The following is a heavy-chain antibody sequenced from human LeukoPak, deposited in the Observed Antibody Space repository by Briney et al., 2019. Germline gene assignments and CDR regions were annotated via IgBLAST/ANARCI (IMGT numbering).Heavy chain of an antibody. V-gene: IGHV4-38-2*02. CDR1: GYSISSGYY. CDR3: ARGLGNYYDSSGYYYARPFDY. D-gene: IGHD3-22*01. CDR2: IYHSGST. J-gene: IGHJ4*02. Sequence: SETLSLTCTVSGYSISSGYYWGWIRQPPGKGLEWIGSIYHSGSTNYNPSLKSRVTISVDTSKNQFSLKLSSVTAADTAVYYCARGLGNYYDSSGYYYARPFDYWGQGTLVTVSS.